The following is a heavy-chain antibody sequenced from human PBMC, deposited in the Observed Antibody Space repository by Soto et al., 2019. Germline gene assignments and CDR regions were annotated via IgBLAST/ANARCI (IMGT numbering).Heavy chain of an antibody. Sequence: SETLSLTCTVSGGSINNYYWSWIRLPPGKGLEWIGYIYYTGSTNYNPSLKSRVTISVDTSKNQFSLKLNSMTAADTAVYYCASASGWYEGVGYWGQGTLVTVSS. J-gene: IGHJ4*02. V-gene: IGHV4-59*01. D-gene: IGHD6-19*01. CDR1: GGSINNYY. CDR2: IYYTGST. CDR3: ASASGWYEGVGY.